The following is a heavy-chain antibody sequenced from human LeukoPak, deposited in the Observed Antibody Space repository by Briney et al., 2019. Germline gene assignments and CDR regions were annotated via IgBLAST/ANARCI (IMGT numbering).Heavy chain of an antibody. J-gene: IGHJ4*02. CDR3: ARHYYYDSSGYYFDY. V-gene: IGHV1-69*05. CDR2: IIPIFGTA. Sequence: SVKVSCKASGGTFSSYAISWVRQAPGQGPEWMGGIIPIFGTAHYSHKFKGRVTIHTHESTSTAYMKLSSLRSEDTAVYYCARHYYYDSSGYYFDYWGQGTLVTVSS. CDR1: GGTFSSYA. D-gene: IGHD3-22*01.